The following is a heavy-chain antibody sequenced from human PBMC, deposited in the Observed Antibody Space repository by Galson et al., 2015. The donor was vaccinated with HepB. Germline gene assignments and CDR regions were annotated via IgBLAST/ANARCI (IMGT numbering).Heavy chain of an antibody. J-gene: IGHJ4*02. CDR3: ATRFRSSDWYWVY. CDR2: IYPGNSDT. CDR1: GYSFTTYW. D-gene: IGHD6-19*01. V-gene: IGHV5-51*03. Sequence: QSGAEVKKPGESLTISCKGSGYSFTTYWVAWVRQMPGKGLEWMGIIYPGNSDTRYSPSFQGQVTISADKSISTAYLQWSSLKASDSAIYYCATRFRSSDWYWVYWGQGTLVTVSS.